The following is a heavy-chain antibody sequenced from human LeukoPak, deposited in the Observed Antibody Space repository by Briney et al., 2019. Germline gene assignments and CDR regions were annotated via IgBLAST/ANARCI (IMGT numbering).Heavy chain of an antibody. Sequence: GGSLRLSCAASGFTVSSNYMSWVRQVPGKGLEWVSVIYSGGSTYYADSVKGRFTISRDNSKNTLYLQMNSLRAEDTAVYYCARGRYYYDSSGYSQGAAFDIWGQGTMVTVSS. V-gene: IGHV3-66*01. J-gene: IGHJ3*02. D-gene: IGHD3-22*01. CDR2: IYSGGST. CDR3: ARGRYYYDSSGYSQGAAFDI. CDR1: GFTVSSNY.